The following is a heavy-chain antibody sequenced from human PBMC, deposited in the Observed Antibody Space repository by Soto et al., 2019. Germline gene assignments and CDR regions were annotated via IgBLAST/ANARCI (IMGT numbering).Heavy chain of an antibody. D-gene: IGHD6-19*01. CDR1: GFTFSSYG. CDR2: ISYDGSNK. CDR3: AKDEPASYSSGQLGY. Sequence: QVQLVESGGGVVQPGRSLRLSCAASGFTFSSYGMHWVRQAPGKGLEWVAVISYDGSNKYYADSVEGRFTISRDNSKNTLYLQMNSLRAEDTAVYYCAKDEPASYSSGQLGYWGQGTLVTVSS. V-gene: IGHV3-30*18. J-gene: IGHJ4*02.